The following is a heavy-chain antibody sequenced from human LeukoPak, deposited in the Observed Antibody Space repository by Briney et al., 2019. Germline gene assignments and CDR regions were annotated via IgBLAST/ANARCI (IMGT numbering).Heavy chain of an antibody. CDR3: ARDLGYSSSWYYLSYYYYGMDV. D-gene: IGHD6-13*01. CDR2: ISGSGSNT. Sequence: GGSLRLSCAASGFGFSSFAMNWVRQAPGKGLEWVSLISGSGSNTYYADSVKGRFTISRDNSKNTLYLQMNSLRVEDTAVYYCARDLGYSSSWYYLSYYYYGMDVWGQGTTVTVSS. J-gene: IGHJ6*02. CDR1: GFGFSSFA. V-gene: IGHV3-23*01.